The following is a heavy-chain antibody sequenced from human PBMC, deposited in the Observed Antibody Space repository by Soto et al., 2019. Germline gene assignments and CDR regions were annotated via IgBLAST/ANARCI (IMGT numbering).Heavy chain of an antibody. CDR3: ATSQKGYNWNYFDH. CDR2: VFYTGFP. V-gene: IGHV4-39*01. J-gene: IGHJ4*02. CDR1: GASISGSYYY. Sequence: SETLSLTCAVSGASISGSYYYWAWLRQSPGKGPEWMGSVFYTGFPSYNPTLESRVSVSVDTSKSQFSLKLSAVTAADTAVYYCATSQKGYNWNYFDHWGQGALVTVSS. D-gene: IGHD1-20*01.